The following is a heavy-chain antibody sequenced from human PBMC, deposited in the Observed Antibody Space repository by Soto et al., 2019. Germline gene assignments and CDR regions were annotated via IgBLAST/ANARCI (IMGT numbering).Heavy chain of an antibody. CDR2: ISASGGST. Sequence: EVQILESGGGLIQPGESLRLSCAASGFTFSTYTMSWVRQAPEKGLEWVSRISASGGSTYYADSVKGRFTIFRDNCNNSVFLHMSRLRADDTAVYYCASEVAVGLFDYWGQGTLVTVSS. V-gene: IGHV3-23*01. CDR3: ASEVAVGLFDY. D-gene: IGHD6-19*01. CDR1: GFTFSTYT. J-gene: IGHJ4*02.